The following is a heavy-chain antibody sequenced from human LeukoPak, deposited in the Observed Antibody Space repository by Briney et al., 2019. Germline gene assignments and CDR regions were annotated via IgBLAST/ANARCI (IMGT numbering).Heavy chain of an antibody. CDR1: GGTFSSYA. J-gene: IGHJ6*03. CDR3: ARSRRDGYNRTPNLGYYYYYHMDV. V-gene: IGHV1-69*05. Sequence: SVKVSCKASGGTFSSYAISCVRQAPGQGLEWMGGIIPIFGTANYAQKFQGRVTITTDESTSTAYMELSSLRSEDTAVYYCARSRRDGYNRTPNLGYYYYYHMDVWGKGTTVTVSS. CDR2: IIPIFGTA. D-gene: IGHD5-24*01.